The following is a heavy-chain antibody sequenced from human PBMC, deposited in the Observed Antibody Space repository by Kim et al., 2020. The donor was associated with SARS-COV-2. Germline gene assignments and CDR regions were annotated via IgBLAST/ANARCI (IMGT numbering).Heavy chain of an antibody. CDR2: T. J-gene: IGHJ4*02. D-gene: IGHD5-12*01. Sequence: TSYAQKFQGRVTMTRDTSTSTVYMGLSSLRSEDTAVYYCARDGGGYDDYWGQGTLVTVSS. V-gene: IGHV1-46*01. CDR3: ARDGGGYDDY.